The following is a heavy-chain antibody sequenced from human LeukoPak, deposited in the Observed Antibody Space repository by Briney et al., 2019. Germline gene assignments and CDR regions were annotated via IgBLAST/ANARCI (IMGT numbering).Heavy chain of an antibody. CDR3: AREFYTGLRS. CDR2: ISYSGST. J-gene: IGHJ5*02. CDR1: GGSISSYY. Sequence: SETLSLTCSVSGGSISSYYWNWIRQPPGKGLEWIGYISYSGSTNYNPSLKSQVTISVDTSKNQFSLKLSSVTAADTAVYYCAREFYTGLRSWGQGTLVTVSS. D-gene: IGHD2-2*02. V-gene: IGHV4-59*01.